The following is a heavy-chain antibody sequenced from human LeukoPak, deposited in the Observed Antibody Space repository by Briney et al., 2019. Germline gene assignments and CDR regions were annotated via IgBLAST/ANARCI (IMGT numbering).Heavy chain of an antibody. Sequence: ASVTVSCKASGYTFTSYGISWVRQAPGQGLEWMGWISAYNGNTNYAQKLQGRVTMTTDTSTSTAYMELRSLRSDDTAVYYCARSVLGRVGRYFDWLFSWGQGTLVTVSS. J-gene: IGHJ4*02. CDR2: ISAYNGNT. CDR3: ARSVLGRVGRYFDWLFS. D-gene: IGHD3-9*01. V-gene: IGHV1-18*01. CDR1: GYTFTSYG.